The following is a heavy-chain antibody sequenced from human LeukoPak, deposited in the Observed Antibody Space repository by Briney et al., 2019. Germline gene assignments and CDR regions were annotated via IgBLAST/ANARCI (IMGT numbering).Heavy chain of an antibody. CDR1: GGSFSGYY. CDR3: ARGRTVLLWFGAYPASDY. J-gene: IGHJ4*02. Sequence: PSETLSLTCAVYGGSFSGYYWSWIRQPPGKGLEWIGEMNHSGSTNYNPSLKSRVAISVDTSKNQSSLKLSSVTAADTAVYYCARGRTVLLWFGAYPASDYWGQGTLVTVSS. CDR2: MNHSGST. V-gene: IGHV4-34*01. D-gene: IGHD3-10*01.